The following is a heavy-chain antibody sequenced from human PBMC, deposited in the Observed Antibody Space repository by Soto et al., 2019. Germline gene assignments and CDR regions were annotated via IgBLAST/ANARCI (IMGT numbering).Heavy chain of an antibody. CDR1: GYTFTGYY. J-gene: IGHJ4*02. Sequence: ASVKVSCKASGYTFTGYYMHWVRQAPGQGLEWMGWIKPNSGGTNYARKFQGWVTVTRDTSISTAYMELSRLRSDDTSVYYCASGDLEWLLDYWGQGTLVTVSS. V-gene: IGHV1-2*04. CDR3: ASGDLEWLLDY. D-gene: IGHD3-3*01. CDR2: IKPNSGGT.